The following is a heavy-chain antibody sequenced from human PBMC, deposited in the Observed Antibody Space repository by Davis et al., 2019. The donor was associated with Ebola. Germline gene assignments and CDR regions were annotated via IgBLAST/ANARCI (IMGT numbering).Heavy chain of an antibody. CDR3: ARVNVVAAGSFDF. J-gene: IGHJ4*02. CDR2: ISSDSGSI. V-gene: IGHV3-9*01. Sequence: PGGSLRLSCVASGYNIHDYAIHWVRQAPGKGLEWVSGISSDSGSIDYADSVKGRFTISRDNGKNSLYLQMNSLTPEDTAFYYCARVNVVAAGSFDFWGQGTRVTVSA. CDR1: GYNIHDYA. D-gene: IGHD6-13*01.